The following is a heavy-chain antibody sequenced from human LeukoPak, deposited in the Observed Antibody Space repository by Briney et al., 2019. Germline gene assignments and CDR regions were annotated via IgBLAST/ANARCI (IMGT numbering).Heavy chain of an antibody. CDR2: IIPIFGTA. CDR1: GGTFSSCA. Sequence: SVKVSCKASGGTFSSCAISWVRQAPGQGLEWMGGIIPIFGTANYAQKFQGRVTITTDESTSTAYMELSSLRSEDTAVYYCARSIAAAGTDGYWGQGTLVTVSS. J-gene: IGHJ4*02. V-gene: IGHV1-69*05. D-gene: IGHD6-13*01. CDR3: ARSIAAAGTDGY.